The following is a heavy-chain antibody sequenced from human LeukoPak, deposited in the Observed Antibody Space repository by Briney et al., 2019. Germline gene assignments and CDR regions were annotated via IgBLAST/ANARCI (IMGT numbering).Heavy chain of an antibody. V-gene: IGHV3-64*01. J-gene: IGHJ6*03. CDR1: GFTFSSYA. CDR3: ARRPYYYYYMDV. Sequence: PGGSLRLSCAASGFTFSSYAMHWVRQAPGKGLEYVPAISSNGGSTYYANSVKGRFTISRDNSKNTLYLQMGSLRAEDMAVYYCARRPYYYYYMDVWGKGTTVTVSS. CDR2: ISSNGGST.